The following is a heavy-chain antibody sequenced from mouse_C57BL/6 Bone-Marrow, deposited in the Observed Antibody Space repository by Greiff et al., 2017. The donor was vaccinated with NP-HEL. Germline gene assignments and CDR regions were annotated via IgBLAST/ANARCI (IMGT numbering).Heavy chain of an antibody. V-gene: IGHV1-69*01. D-gene: IGHD2-4*01. CDR2: IDPSDSYT. Sequence: VQLQQPGAELVMPGASVKLSCKASGYTFTSYWMHWVKQRPGQGLEWIGEIDPSDSYTNYNQKFKGKSTLTVDKSSSTAYMQLSSLTSEDSAVYYCAGIYYDYDPYFDVWGTGTTVTVSS. CDR1: GYTFTSYW. J-gene: IGHJ1*03. CDR3: AGIYYDYDPYFDV.